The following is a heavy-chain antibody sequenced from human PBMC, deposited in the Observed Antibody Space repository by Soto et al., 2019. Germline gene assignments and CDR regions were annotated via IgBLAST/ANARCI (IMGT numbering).Heavy chain of an antibody. CDR1: GFTFSDYY. J-gene: IGHJ5*02. CDR3: TRDLTLWFGELLYRWFDP. D-gene: IGHD3-10*01. V-gene: IGHV3-11*01. CDR2: ISSSGSTI. Sequence: QVQLVESGGGLVKPGGSLRLSCAASGFTFSDYYMSWIRQAPGKGLEGVSYISSSGSTIYYADSVKGRFTISRDNAKNSLYLQMNSLRAEDTAVYYCTRDLTLWFGELLYRWFDPWGQGTLVTVSS.